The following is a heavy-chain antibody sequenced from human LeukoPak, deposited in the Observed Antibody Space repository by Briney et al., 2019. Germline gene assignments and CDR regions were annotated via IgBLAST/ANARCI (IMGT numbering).Heavy chain of an antibody. Sequence: GSSVTVSCKASGGTFSSYAISWVRQAPGQGLEWMGRIIPILGIANYAQKFQGRVTITADKSTSTAYMELSSLRSEDTAVYYCARDPTGYSSSWYYYYGMDVWGQGTTVTVSS. CDR1: GGTFSSYA. CDR3: ARDPTGYSSSWYYYYGMDV. CDR2: IIPILGIA. D-gene: IGHD6-13*01. J-gene: IGHJ6*02. V-gene: IGHV1-69*04.